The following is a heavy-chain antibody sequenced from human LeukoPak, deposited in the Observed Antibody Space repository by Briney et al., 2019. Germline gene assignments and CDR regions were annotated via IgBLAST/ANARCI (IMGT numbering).Heavy chain of an antibody. J-gene: IGHJ3*02. CDR3: ARDRRRDLLHALDI. CDR2: IYYSGST. CDR1: GGSISSYY. D-gene: IGHD1-26*01. V-gene: IGHV4-59*01. Sequence: PSETLSLTCTVSGGSISSYYWSWIRQPPGKGLEWIGYIYYSGSTNYNPSLKSRVTISVDASKNQFSLKLSSVTAADTAVYYCARDRRRDLLHALDIWGQGTMVTVSS.